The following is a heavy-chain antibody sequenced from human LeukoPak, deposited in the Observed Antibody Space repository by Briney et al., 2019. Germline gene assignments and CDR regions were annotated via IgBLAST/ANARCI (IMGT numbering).Heavy chain of an antibody. J-gene: IGHJ3*02. CDR3: AKPEMATIGAFDI. CDR1: GFTFSSYS. V-gene: IGHV3-66*04. Sequence: PGGSLRLSCAASGFTFSSYSMNWVRQAPGKGLEWVSVIYSGGSTYYADSVKGRFTISRDNSKNTLYLQMNSLRAEDTAVYYCAKPEMATIGAFDIWGQGTMVTVSS. CDR2: IYSGGST. D-gene: IGHD5-24*01.